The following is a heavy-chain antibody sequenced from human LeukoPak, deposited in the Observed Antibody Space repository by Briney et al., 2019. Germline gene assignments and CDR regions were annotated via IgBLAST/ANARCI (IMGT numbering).Heavy chain of an antibody. Sequence: PSETLSLTCAVYGGSFSGYYWSWIRQPPGKGLEWIGEINHSGSTNYNPSLKSRVTISVDTSKNQLSLKLSSVTAADTAVYYCARGQHVLWYWGQGTLVTVSS. J-gene: IGHJ4*02. CDR3: ARGQHVLWY. CDR1: GGSFSGYY. V-gene: IGHV4-34*01. CDR2: INHSGST. D-gene: IGHD3-10*02.